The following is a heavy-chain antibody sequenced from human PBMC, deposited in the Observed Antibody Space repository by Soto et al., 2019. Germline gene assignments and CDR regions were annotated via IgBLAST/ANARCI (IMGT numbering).Heavy chain of an antibody. J-gene: IGHJ6*02. D-gene: IGHD3-16*01. Sequence: GASLRLSCAASGFTFSSYAMSWVRQAPGKGLEWVSAISGSGGSTYYADSVKGRFTISRDNSKNTMYLQMNSLRAEDTAVYYCAKYRGRLGPCYYCYGMDVGAQGTTVTVSS. CDR1: GFTFSSYA. CDR2: ISGSGGST. V-gene: IGHV3-23*01. CDR3: AKYRGRLGPCYYCYGMDV.